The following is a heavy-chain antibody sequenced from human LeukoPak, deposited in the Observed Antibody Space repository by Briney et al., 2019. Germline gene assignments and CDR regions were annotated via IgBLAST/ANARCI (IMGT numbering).Heavy chain of an antibody. D-gene: IGHD1-26*01. CDR2: ISYDGSNK. CDR1: GFTFSSYA. J-gene: IGHJ6*02. CDR3: AKDRVVGEYYYYGVDV. V-gene: IGHV3-30-3*01. Sequence: GGSLRLSCAASGFTFSSYAMHWVRQAPGKGLEWVADISYDGSNKYYADSVKGRFTISRDNSKNTLYLQMNSLRAEDTAVYYCAKDRVVGEYYYYGVDVWGQGTTVTVSS.